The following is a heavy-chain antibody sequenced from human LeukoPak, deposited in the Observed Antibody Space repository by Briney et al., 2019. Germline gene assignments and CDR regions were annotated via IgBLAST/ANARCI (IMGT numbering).Heavy chain of an antibody. J-gene: IGHJ2*01. Sequence: PSQTLSLTCTVSGASISSGGYYWSWIRQHPGKGLEWIGYISFSGHTYYNPSLKSRITISEDTSQNHFSLKLSSVTAADTAVYYCTRDRHSTVSGWYFDLWGRGTLVTVSS. V-gene: IGHV4-31*03. CDR3: TRDRHSTVSGWYFDL. CDR1: GASISSGGYY. CDR2: ISFSGHT. D-gene: IGHD3-10*01.